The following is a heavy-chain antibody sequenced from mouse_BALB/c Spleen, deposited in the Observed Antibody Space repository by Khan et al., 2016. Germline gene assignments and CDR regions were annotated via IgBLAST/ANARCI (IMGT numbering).Heavy chain of an antibody. V-gene: IGHV1-7*01. CDR2: INPSTGYT. CDR1: GYTFTSYW. J-gene: IGHJ2*01. CDR3: ASYYHGSSYHDY. D-gene: IGHD1-1*01. Sequence: QVQLQQSGAELAKPGASVKMSCKASGYTFTSYWMHWVKQRPGQGLEWIGYINPSTGYTEYNQKFKDKATLTADKSSSTASMQLSSLPSEDSSVYYCASYYHGSSYHDYWGQGTTLTVSS.